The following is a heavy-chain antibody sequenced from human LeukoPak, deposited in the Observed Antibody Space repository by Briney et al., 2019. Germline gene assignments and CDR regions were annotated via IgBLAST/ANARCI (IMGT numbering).Heavy chain of an antibody. V-gene: IGHV3-11*01. Sequence: GGSLRLSCAASGFTFSNYYMSWIRQAPGKGLEWVSYISGRGSTIYYADSVKGRFTISRDNAKNSLYQQMNSLRAEDTAVYYCARCAYGDYSFEYWGQGTLVTVSS. CDR3: ARCAYGDYSFEY. CDR2: ISGRGSTI. CDR1: GFTFSNYY. J-gene: IGHJ4*02. D-gene: IGHD4-17*01.